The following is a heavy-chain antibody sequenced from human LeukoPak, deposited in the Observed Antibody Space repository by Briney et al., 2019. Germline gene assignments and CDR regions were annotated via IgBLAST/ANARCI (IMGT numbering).Heavy chain of an antibody. D-gene: IGHD1-26*01. J-gene: IGHJ4*02. V-gene: IGHV3-74*01. CDR1: GFSLSSYW. CDR2: INSDGSST. CDR3: ARGSYYFDY. Sequence: PGGSLRLSCAASGFSLSSYWMHWVRQVPGKGLVWVSRINSDGSSTSYADSVKGRCSISRDNAKNTLCLQMNSLRAEDTAVYFCARGSYYFDYWGQGTLVTVSS.